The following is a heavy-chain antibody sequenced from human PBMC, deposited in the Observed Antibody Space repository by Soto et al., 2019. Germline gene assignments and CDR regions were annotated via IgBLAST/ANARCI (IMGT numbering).Heavy chain of an antibody. V-gene: IGHV1-18*01. D-gene: IGHD6-19*01. CDR1: GYTFTNYD. Sequence: ASVKVSSKALGYTFTNYDIHWVGQAPGQGLEWMGWISAYNGNTNYAQKLQGRVTMTTDTSTSTAYMELRSLRSDDTAVYYCARVMVSGWYMVDYWGQGTLVTVSS. CDR2: ISAYNGNT. CDR3: ARVMVSGWYMVDY. J-gene: IGHJ4*02.